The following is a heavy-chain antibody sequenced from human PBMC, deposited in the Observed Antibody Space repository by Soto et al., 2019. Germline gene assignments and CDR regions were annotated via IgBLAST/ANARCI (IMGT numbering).Heavy chain of an antibody. CDR2: ISYDGSNK. CDR1: GFTFSSYG. J-gene: IGHJ4*02. V-gene: IGHV3-30*18. CDR3: AKRPVGSSSWYWAFGN. D-gene: IGHD6-13*01. Sequence: QVQLVESGGGVVQPGRSLRLSCAASGFTFSSYGMHWVRQAPGKGLEWVAVISYDGSNKYYADSVKGRFTISRDNSKNTLYLQMNSLRDEDTAVYYCAKRPVGSSSWYWAFGNWGQGTLVTVSS.